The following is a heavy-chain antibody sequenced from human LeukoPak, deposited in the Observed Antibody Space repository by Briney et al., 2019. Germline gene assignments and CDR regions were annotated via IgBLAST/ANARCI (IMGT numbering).Heavy chain of an antibody. D-gene: IGHD2-2*01. CDR3: ARNYCSSTSCYALSLDY. CDR2: IIPIFGTA. CDR1: GGTFSSYA. V-gene: IGHV1-69*06. Sequence: SVKVSCKASGGTFSSYAISWVRQAPGQGLEWMGGIIPIFGTANYAQKFQGRVTITADKSTSTAYMELSSLRSEDTAVYYCARNYCSSTSCYALSLDYWGQGTLVTVSS. J-gene: IGHJ4*02.